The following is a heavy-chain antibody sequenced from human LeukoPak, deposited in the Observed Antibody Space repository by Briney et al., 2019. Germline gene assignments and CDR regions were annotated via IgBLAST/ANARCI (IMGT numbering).Heavy chain of an antibody. J-gene: IGHJ5*02. D-gene: IGHD3-10*01. Sequence: PGRSLRLSCAASGFTFSSYAMHWVRQAPGKGLEWVAVISYDGSNKYYADSVKGRFTISRDNSKNTLYLQMNSLRAEDTAVYYCARELWFGELLYWFDPWGQGTLVTVSP. CDR2: ISYDGSNK. CDR1: GFTFSSYA. V-gene: IGHV3-30*04. CDR3: ARELWFGELLYWFDP.